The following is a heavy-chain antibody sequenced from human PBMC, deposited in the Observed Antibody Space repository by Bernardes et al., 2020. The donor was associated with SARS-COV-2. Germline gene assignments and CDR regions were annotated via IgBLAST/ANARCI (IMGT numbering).Heavy chain of an antibody. J-gene: IGHJ5*02. V-gene: IGHV3-73*01. CDR3: TSRPPYCTNGVCLPFDP. CDR1: GFTFSGSA. CDR2: IRSKANSYAT. Sequence: GSLRLSCAASGFTFSGSAMHWVRQASGKGLEWVGRIRSKANSYATAYAASVKGRFTISRDDSKNTAYLQMNSLKTEDTAVYYCTSRPPYCTNGVCLPFDPWGQGTLVTVSS. D-gene: IGHD2-8*01.